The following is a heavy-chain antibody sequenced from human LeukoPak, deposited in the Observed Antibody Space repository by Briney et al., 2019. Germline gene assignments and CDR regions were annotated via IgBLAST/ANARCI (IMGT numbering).Heavy chain of an antibody. Sequence: PSETLSLTCSVSGGSISSGGYSWSWIRQPPGKGLEWIGYIHYSGSTNYNPSLKSRVTISVDTSKNQFSLKLSSVTAADTAVYYCVRGDRDYFDYWGQGTLVTVSS. V-gene: IGHV4-61*08. CDR2: IHYSGST. CDR3: VRGDRDYFDY. CDR1: GGSISSGGYS. D-gene: IGHD2-21*02. J-gene: IGHJ4*02.